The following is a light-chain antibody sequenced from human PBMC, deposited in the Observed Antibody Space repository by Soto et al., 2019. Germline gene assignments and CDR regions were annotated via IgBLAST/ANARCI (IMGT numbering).Light chain of an antibody. Sequence: QSVLTQPASVSGAPGQSITVSCTGTSSDVGGYNYVSWYQQYPGKVPRLMIYDVTNRPSGVSNRFSGSKSGNTASLTISGLQAEDEADYYFSSYTSSATYVFGTGTKVTVL. CDR3: SSYTSSATYV. CDR2: DVT. J-gene: IGLJ1*01. CDR1: SSDVGGYNY. V-gene: IGLV2-14*01.